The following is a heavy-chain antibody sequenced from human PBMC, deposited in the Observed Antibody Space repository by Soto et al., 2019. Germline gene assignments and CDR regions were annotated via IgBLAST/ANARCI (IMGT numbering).Heavy chain of an antibody. J-gene: IGHJ5*02. Sequence: SETLSLTCTVSGASITTAYYWTWVRQHPVKGLEWIGHIYYSGSTYYNPSLKSRLNISLDTSKNQFSLQLDSVTAADTAMYYSARGSRFDPWGQGTQVTVSS. D-gene: IGHD1-26*01. V-gene: IGHV4-31*03. CDR3: ARGSRFDP. CDR2: IYYSGST. CDR1: GASITTAYY.